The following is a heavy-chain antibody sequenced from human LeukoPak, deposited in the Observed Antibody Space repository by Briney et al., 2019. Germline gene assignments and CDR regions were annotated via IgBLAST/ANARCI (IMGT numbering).Heavy chain of an antibody. CDR2: ISSNGDNT. V-gene: IGHV3-64D*06. J-gene: IGHJ4*02. Sequence: GGSLRLSCSVSGSTFSTYVMHWVRQAPGKGLEYVSAISSNGDNTYYADSVKGRFTTSRDNSKNTLYLQMSSLRADDTAVYYCVRGTGYWGQGTLVTVSS. CDR1: GSTFSTYV. CDR3: VRGTGY.